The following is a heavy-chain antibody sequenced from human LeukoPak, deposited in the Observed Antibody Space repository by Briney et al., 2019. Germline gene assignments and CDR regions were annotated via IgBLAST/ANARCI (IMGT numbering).Heavy chain of an antibody. CDR3: ARDSSSWYDPYYGMDV. Sequence: ASVKVSCKASGYTFTSYGISWVRQAPGQGLEWMGWMNPNSGNTGYAQKFQGRVTMTRNTSISTAYMELSSLRSEDTAVYYCARDSSSWYDPYYGMDVWGQGTTVTVSS. CDR1: GYTFTSYG. CDR2: MNPNSGNT. D-gene: IGHD6-13*01. J-gene: IGHJ6*02. V-gene: IGHV1-8*02.